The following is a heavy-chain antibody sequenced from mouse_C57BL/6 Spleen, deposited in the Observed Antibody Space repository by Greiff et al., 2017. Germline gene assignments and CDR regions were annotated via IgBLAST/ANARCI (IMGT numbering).Heavy chain of an antibody. V-gene: IGHV1-82*01. Sequence: VQLQQSGPELVKPGASVKISCKASGYAFSSSWMNWVKQRPGKGLEWIGRIYPGDGDTNYNGKFKGKATLTADKSSSTAYMQLSSLTSEDSAVYFCARSDYYYGSSPYACWGQRTLVTVAA. J-gene: IGHJ3*01. D-gene: IGHD1-1*01. CDR2: IYPGDGDT. CDR3: ARSDYYYGSSPYAC. CDR1: GYAFSSSW.